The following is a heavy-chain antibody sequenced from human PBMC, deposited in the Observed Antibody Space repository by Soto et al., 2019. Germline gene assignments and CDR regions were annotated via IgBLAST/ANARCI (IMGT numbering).Heavy chain of an antibody. CDR3: ARVPDR. V-gene: IGHV4-30-2*01. D-gene: IGHD2-2*01. CDR1: GGSMSSGGYS. Sequence: PSXTLSLTCAVSGGSMSSGGYSWSWIRQPPGKGLEWIGYIYHSGSTHYNPSLKSRVTISVDRSKNQFSLKLSSVTAADTAVYYCARVPDRWGQGTLVTVSS. J-gene: IGHJ5*02. CDR2: IYHSGST.